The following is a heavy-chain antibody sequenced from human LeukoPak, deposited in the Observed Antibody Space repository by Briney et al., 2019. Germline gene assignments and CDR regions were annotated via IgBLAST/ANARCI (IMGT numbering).Heavy chain of an antibody. CDR2: IWYDGSNK. CDR1: GFTFSSYG. V-gene: IGHV3-33*06. J-gene: IGHJ4*02. CDR3: AKPFLAYCGGDCYSLDY. Sequence: GASLRLSCAASGFTFSSYGMHWVRQAPGKGLEWVAVIWYDGSNKYYADSVKGRFTISRDNSRNTLYLQMNSLRAVDTAVYYCAKPFLAYCGGDCYSLDYWGQGTLVTVSS. D-gene: IGHD2-21*02.